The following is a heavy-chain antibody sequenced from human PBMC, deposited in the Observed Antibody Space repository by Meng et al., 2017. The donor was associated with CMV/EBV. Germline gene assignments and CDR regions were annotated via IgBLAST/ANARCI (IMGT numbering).Heavy chain of an antibody. D-gene: IGHD1-26*01. CDR3: ARESGSYSYLVDY. J-gene: IGHJ4*01. CDR1: GYTFTSYY. Sequence: ASVKVSCKASGYTFTSYYMHWVRRAPGQGLEWMGIINPSGGSTNYAQKFQGRVTMTRDTSTSTVYMELSSLISEDTAVYYCARESGSYSYLVDYWGQGTLVTVSS. V-gene: IGHV1-46*01. CDR2: INPSGGST.